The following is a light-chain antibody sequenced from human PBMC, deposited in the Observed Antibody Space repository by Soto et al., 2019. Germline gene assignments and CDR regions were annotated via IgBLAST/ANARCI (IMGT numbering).Light chain of an antibody. V-gene: IGKV1-33*01. CDR1: QDISNH. CDR2: DAS. J-gene: IGKJ5*01. CDR3: QQYYNLPIT. Sequence: DIQMTQSPSSLSASVGDRVTITCQASQDISNHLNWYQQKPGKAPKLLIYDASNLETGGPSRFSGSGSGTDFTVTISSLQPEDFATYSCQQYYNLPITFGQGTRLEIK.